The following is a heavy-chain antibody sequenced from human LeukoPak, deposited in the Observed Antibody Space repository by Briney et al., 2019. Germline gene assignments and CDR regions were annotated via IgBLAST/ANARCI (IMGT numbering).Heavy chain of an antibody. J-gene: IGHJ5*02. CDR1: GGSISSSSYY. D-gene: IGHD3-22*01. CDR3: ACGLGYYYDSSGYYGWFDP. CDR2: IYYSGST. V-gene: IGHV4-39*07. Sequence: PSETLSLTCTVSGGSISSSSYYWGWIRQPPGKGLEWIGSIYYSGSTYYNPSLKSRVTISVDTSKNQFSLKLSSVTAADTAVYYRACGLGYYYDSSGYYGWFDPWGQGTLVTVSS.